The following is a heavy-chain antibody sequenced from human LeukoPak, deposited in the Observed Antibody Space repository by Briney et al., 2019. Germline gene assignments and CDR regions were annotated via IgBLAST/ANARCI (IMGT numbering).Heavy chain of an antibody. CDR3: ARALGSSGENWFDP. D-gene: IGHD6-6*01. J-gene: IGHJ5*02. CDR1: GYTFTNYD. Sequence: GASVKVSCKASGYTFTNYDISWVRQAPGQGLEWMGWIRGDNGHRKYAQKFQGRVTMTTDTFTTTAYMDLRSLRSDDTAVYYCARALGSSGENWFDPWGQGTLVTVSS. CDR2: IRGDNGHR. V-gene: IGHV1-18*01.